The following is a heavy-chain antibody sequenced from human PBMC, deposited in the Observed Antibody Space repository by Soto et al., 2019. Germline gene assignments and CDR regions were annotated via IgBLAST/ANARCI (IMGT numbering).Heavy chain of an antibody. CDR1: GFTFDDYA. Sequence: PGGSLRLSCAASGFTFDDYAMHWVRQAPGKGLEWVSLISWDGGSTYYADSVKGRFTISRDNSKNSLYLQMNSLRAEDTALYYCAKALGSTTGTTPYYYYGMDAWGQGTTVTVSS. J-gene: IGHJ6*02. CDR2: ISWDGGST. CDR3: AKALGSTTGTTPYYYYGMDA. V-gene: IGHV3-43D*04. D-gene: IGHD1-1*01.